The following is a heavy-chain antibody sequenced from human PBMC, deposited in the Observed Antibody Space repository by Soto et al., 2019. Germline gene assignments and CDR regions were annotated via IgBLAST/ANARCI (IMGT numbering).Heavy chain of an antibody. CDR3: AIDKKWSYYDRAPPVFDP. CDR2: TYYRSKWYN. D-gene: IGHD3-22*01. Sequence: SQTLSLTCAISGDSVSSNSAAWNWIRQSPSRGLEWLGRTYYRSKWYNDYAVSVKSRITINPDTSKNQFSLQLNSLTPEDTAVYYCAIDKKWSYYDRAPPVFDPRGQETLVPVSS. V-gene: IGHV6-1*01. CDR1: GDSVSSNSAA. J-gene: IGHJ5*02.